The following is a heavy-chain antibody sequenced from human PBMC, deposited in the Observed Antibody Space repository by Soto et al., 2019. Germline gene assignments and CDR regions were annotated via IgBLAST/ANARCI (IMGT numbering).Heavy chain of an antibody. V-gene: IGHV3-23*01. J-gene: IGHJ4*02. CDR1: GITFSTYP. D-gene: IGHD2-15*01. Sequence: EVRLLESGGGVVQPGGSLRLACAASGITFSTYPMSWVRQAPGKGLEWVSAISDSGDGAYYADSVKGRFTISRDNSKNPLYLQMNALRADDTAFYYCAKGRSPFCSGGTCYWTDDYWGQGTLVTVSS. CDR3: AKGRSPFCSGGTCYWTDDY. CDR2: ISDSGDGA.